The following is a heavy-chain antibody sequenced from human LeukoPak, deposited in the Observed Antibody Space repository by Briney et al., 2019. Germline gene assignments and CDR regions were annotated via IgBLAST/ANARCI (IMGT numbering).Heavy chain of an antibody. Sequence: GASVKVSCKASGYTFTSYDINWVRQATGQGLEWMGWMNPNSGNTGYAQKFQGRVTMTRNTSISTAYMELSSLRSEDTAVYYCARGLPVLRGIYYYYYYMDVWGKGTTVTVSS. V-gene: IGHV1-8*01. CDR1: GYTFTSYD. J-gene: IGHJ6*03. CDR2: MNPNSGNT. CDR3: ARGLPVLRGIYYYYYYMDV. D-gene: IGHD4/OR15-4a*01.